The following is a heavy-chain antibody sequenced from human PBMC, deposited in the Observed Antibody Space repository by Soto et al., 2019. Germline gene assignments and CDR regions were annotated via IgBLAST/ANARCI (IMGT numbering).Heavy chain of an antibody. V-gene: IGHV3-74*01. CDR2: VNTDGSST. CDR1: GFTFSSYW. CDR3: ARDGGAAFDY. J-gene: IGHJ4*02. D-gene: IGHD1-26*01. Sequence: PGGSLRLSCAASGFTFSSYWIHWVRQAPGKGLVWVSHVNTDGSSTTYADSVKGRFTVSRDNAKNTLYLQMISLRVEDTAVYYCARDGGAAFDYWGQGTVVTVSS.